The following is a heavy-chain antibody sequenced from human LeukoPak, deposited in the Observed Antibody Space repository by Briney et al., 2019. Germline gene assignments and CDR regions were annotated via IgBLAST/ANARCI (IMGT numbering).Heavy chain of an antibody. CDR3: ARGYSGSYGRFDY. CDR1: GGSISSYY. CDR2: IYYSGST. V-gene: IGHV4-59*01. J-gene: IGHJ4*02. D-gene: IGHD1-26*01. Sequence: SETLSLTCTVSGGSISSYYWSWIRQPPGKGLEWIGYIYYSGSTSYNPSLKSRVTISVDTSKNQFSLKLSSVTAADTAVYYCARGYSGSYGRFDYWGQGTLVTVSS.